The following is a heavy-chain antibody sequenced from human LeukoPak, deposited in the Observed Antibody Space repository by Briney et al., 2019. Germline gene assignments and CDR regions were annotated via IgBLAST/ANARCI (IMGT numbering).Heavy chain of an antibody. V-gene: IGHV4-34*01. CDR1: GGSFSGYY. Sequence: PSETLTLTCAVYGGSFSGYYWSWIRQPPGKGLEWIGEINHSGSTNYNPSLKSRVTISVDTSKNQFSLKLSSVTAADTAVYYCARVKRGYSYGRIDYWGQGTLVTVSS. D-gene: IGHD5-18*01. CDR2: INHSGST. CDR3: ARVKRGYSYGRIDY. J-gene: IGHJ4*02.